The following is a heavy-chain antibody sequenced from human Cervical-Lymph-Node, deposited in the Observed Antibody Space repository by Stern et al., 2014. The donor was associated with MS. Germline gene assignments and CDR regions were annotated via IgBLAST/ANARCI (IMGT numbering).Heavy chain of an antibody. CDR1: GASINSFY. V-gene: IGHV4-4*07. J-gene: IGHJ4*02. CDR3: ARDLAVDGFDY. D-gene: IGHD6-19*01. Sequence: VQLVESGPGLVKPSETLSLTCAVSGASINSFYWSWVRQPAGKGLEWIGLSCAGGGNNYKPSLKSRVTMSVEPSRTHFFLKLRSVTAADTAVYYCARDLAVDGFDYWGQGTLVTVSS. CDR2: SCAGGGN.